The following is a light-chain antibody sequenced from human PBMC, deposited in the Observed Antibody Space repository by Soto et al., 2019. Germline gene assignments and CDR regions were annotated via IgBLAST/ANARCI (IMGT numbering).Light chain of an antibody. CDR1: QSISTNS. V-gene: IGKV3-20*01. CDR3: QQDS. Sequence: EIVLTQSPGTLSLSPGERATLSCRASQSISTNSLAWYQHKPGQAPRLPMYATSSRATGIPDRFSGSGSGTDFTLTISRLEPEDFALYYCQQDSFGQGTRLEIK. CDR2: ATS. J-gene: IGKJ2*01.